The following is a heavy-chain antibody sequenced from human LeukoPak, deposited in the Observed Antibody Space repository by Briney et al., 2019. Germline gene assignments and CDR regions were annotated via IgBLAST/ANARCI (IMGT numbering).Heavy chain of an antibody. CDR3: ARANYIWGSYVY. V-gene: IGHV4-4*07. CDR1: GRSISDYF. Sequence: KPSETLSLTCIVSGRSISDYFWSWIRQPAGKGLEWIGHMSTSGNTNYNPSLRSRVTMSLDTSKNQFSLKVNPVTAADTAVYYCARANYIWGSYVYWGQGTLVTVSS. CDR2: MSTSGNT. J-gene: IGHJ4*02. D-gene: IGHD3-16*01.